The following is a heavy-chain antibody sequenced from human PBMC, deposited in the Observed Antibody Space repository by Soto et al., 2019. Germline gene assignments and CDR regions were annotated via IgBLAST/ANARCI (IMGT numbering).Heavy chain of an antibody. Sequence: ASVKVSCKASGYTFTSYGISWVRQAPGQGLEWMGWISAYNGNTNYAQKLQGRVTLTTDTSTSTAYMELRSLRSDDTAVYYCARDGNYDFWRGDWSHLGYYGMDVWGQGTTVTVSS. CDR3: ARDGNYDFWRGDWSHLGYYGMDV. CDR2: ISAYNGNT. D-gene: IGHD3-3*01. J-gene: IGHJ6*02. V-gene: IGHV1-18*04. CDR1: GYTFTSYG.